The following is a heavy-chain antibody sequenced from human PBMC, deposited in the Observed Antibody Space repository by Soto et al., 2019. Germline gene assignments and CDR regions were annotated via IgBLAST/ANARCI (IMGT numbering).Heavy chain of an antibody. V-gene: IGHV1-69*08. CDR3: ARDQHYYDSSGYYYNDAFDI. CDR1: GGTFSSYT. CDR2: IIPILSIA. J-gene: IGHJ3*02. D-gene: IGHD3-22*01. Sequence: QVQLVQSGAEVKKPGSSVKVSCKTSGGTFSSYTISWVRQARGQGLEWMGRIIPILSIANYAQKFQGRVTITADKSTSTAYMELSSMRSEDTAVYYCARDQHYYDSSGYYYNDAFDIWGQGTLVTVSS.